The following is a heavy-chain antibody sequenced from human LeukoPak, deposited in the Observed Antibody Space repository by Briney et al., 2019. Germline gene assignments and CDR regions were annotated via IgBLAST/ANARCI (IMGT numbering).Heavy chain of an antibody. CDR2: ISYDGSNK. D-gene: IGHD3-10*01. CDR3: AKGGSGSYAY. J-gene: IGHJ4*02. CDR1: GFTFSSYA. Sequence: PGRSLRLSCAASGFTFSSYAMHWVRQAPGKGLEWVAVISYDGSNKYYADSVKGRFTISRDNSKNTLYLQMNSLRAEDTAVYYCAKGGSGSYAYWGQGTLVTVSS. V-gene: IGHV3-30*04.